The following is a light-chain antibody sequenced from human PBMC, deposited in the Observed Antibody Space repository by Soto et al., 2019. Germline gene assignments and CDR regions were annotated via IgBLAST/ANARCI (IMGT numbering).Light chain of an antibody. Sequence: DIHMTQSPSTLSASVGYTVTITCRASQSISSWLAWYQQMQGKAPKLLIYDASSLHSGVPSRFSGSGYGTEFNLTISSLQTDDFATYYCQQYNTYSWTFGQGTKVDIK. J-gene: IGKJ1*01. CDR1: QSISSW. CDR2: DAS. CDR3: QQYNTYSWT. V-gene: IGKV1-5*01.